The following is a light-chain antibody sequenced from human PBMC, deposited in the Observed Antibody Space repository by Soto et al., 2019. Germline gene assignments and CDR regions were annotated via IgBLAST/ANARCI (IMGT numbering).Light chain of an antibody. Sequence: QLVLTQPPSASASLGASVTLTCTLSSGYSNYKVDWYQQRPGKGPRFVMRVGTGGIVGSKGDGIPDRFSVLGSGLNRYLTIKNIQEEDESDYHCCADNGSGRVFGGGTKLTVL. CDR2: VGTGGIVG. J-gene: IGLJ3*02. CDR3: CADNGSGRV. V-gene: IGLV9-49*01. CDR1: SGYSNYK.